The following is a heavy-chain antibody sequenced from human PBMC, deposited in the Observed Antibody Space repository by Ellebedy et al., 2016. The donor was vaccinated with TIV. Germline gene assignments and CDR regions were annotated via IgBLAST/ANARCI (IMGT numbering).Heavy chain of an antibody. V-gene: IGHV3-7*01. CDR3: ARGGGERLRYAFDI. Sequence: GESLKISCAASGFTFSTYWMGWVRQAAGKGLEWVANTKQDGSEKYYVDYVKGRFTISRDNAKNSLYLQMNSLRDEDTAVYYCARGGGERLRYAFDIWGHGTLVTVSS. CDR1: GFTFSTYW. D-gene: IGHD1-26*01. CDR2: TKQDGSEK. J-gene: IGHJ3*02.